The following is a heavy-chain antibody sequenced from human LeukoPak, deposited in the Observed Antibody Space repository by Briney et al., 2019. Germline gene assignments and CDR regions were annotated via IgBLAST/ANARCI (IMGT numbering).Heavy chain of an antibody. V-gene: IGHV4-4*09. D-gene: IGHD1-14*01. Sequence: SETLSLTCTVSGGSISSYFWSWIRQPPGKGLEWIGYIYTSGSTYYNPSLKNRVTISVDTSKNQFSLKLSSVTAADTAVFYCASLDGTLCAFDIWGQGTMVTVSS. CDR3: ASLDGTLCAFDI. CDR1: GGSISSYF. J-gene: IGHJ3*02. CDR2: IYTSGST.